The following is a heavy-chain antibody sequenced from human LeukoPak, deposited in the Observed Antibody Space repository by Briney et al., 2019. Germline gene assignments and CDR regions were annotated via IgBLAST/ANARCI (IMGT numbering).Heavy chain of an antibody. V-gene: IGHV4-59*01. D-gene: IGHD4/OR15-4a*01. J-gene: IGHJ4*02. CDR2: IYYSGST. CDR3: DRVISGGGPNYYFDY. Sequence: SETLSLTCTVSVGSISSYYWSWIRQPPGKGLEWIGYIYYSGSTNYNPSPKSRVTISVDTSKNQFSLKLNSVTAADTAVDYYDRVISGGGPNYYFDYWGQGTLVTVSS. CDR1: VGSISSYY.